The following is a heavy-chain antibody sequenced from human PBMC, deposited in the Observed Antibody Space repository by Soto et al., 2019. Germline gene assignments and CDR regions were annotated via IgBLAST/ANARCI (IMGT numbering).Heavy chain of an antibody. Sequence: QVQLVQSGAEVKKPGASVKVSCKASGYTFTNYAMHWVRQAPGQRPEWMGWINAGNGNRKYSQKCKGRVTITRETSARGVYMELSSRRSEDTAGYYCAREYCTGGNCYDYWGQGALVIVSS. V-gene: IGHV1-3*01. J-gene: IGHJ4*02. CDR3: AREYCTGGNCYDY. CDR1: GYTFTNYA. CDR2: INAGNGNR. D-gene: IGHD2-15*01.